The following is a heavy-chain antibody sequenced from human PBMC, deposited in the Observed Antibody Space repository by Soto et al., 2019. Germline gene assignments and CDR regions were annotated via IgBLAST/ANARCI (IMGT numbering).Heavy chain of an antibody. CDR3: ARGTVRDHDFGDH. J-gene: IGHJ4*02. D-gene: IGHD4-17*01. CDR1: GFTFSSYW. V-gene: IGHV3-74*01. Sequence: EVQLVESGGDLVQPGGSLRLSCVASGFTFSSYWMHWVRQVPGKGLVWVSRISSDGSSTSYADSVRGRFIISRDNAKNTLYLQVNSLRVDETAVYYCARGTVRDHDFGDHWGQGTLVAVSS. CDR2: ISSDGSST.